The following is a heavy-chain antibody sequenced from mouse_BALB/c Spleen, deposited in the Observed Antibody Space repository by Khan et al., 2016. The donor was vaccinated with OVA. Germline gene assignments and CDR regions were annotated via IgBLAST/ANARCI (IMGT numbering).Heavy chain of an antibody. V-gene: IGHV9-4*02. CDR2: INTHSGVP. CDR3: ARGEAAYYSNAGGAMDY. CDR1: GYTFTTAG. J-gene: IGHJ4*01. Sequence: QIQLVQSGPELKKPGETVRISCKASGYTFTTAGIQWVQKMPGKGLKWIGWINTHSGVPKYAEDFKGRFAFSLEISVSTAYLQITNLKNEDTATYCCARGEAAYYSNAGGAMDYWGQGTSVTVSS. D-gene: IGHD2-5*01.